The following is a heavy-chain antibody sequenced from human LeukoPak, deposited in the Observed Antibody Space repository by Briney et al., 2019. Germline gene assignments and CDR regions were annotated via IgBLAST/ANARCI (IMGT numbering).Heavy chain of an antibody. J-gene: IGHJ3*02. V-gene: IGHV2-5*02. D-gene: IGHD3-16*01. CDR3: AHRRIRGSNYAPGSFDI. CDR2: IYWDDDK. Sequence: SGPTLVKPTQTLTLTCTFPGFSLSTTGVAVGWIRQPPGKALEWPALIYWDDDKRYSPSLKSRLTITKDTSKNQVVLTMTNMDPVDTATYYCAHRRIRGSNYAPGSFDIWGQGTMVTVSS. CDR1: GFSLSTTGVA.